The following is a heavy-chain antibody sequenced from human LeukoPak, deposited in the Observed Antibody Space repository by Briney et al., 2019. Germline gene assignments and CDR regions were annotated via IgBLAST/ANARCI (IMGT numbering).Heavy chain of an antibody. V-gene: IGHV3-23*01. Sequence: GGSLRLSCAASAFTFTNYAMTWVRQAPGMGLPSASSISGSGVTTYYADSVKGRFTISRDNSKNTLSLQMHSLRAEDTAVYYCAKGLSSGPGRFDYWGQGTLVTVSS. CDR2: ISGSGVTT. CDR3: AKGLSSGPGRFDY. D-gene: IGHD6-19*01. J-gene: IGHJ4*02. CDR1: AFTFTNYA.